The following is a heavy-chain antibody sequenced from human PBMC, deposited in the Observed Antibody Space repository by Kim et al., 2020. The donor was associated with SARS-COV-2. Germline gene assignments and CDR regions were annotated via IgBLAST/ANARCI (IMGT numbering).Heavy chain of an antibody. CDR3: ARDQSRITIFGVVINYYYMDV. D-gene: IGHD3-3*01. Sequence: GGSLRLSCAASGFSFSSYWMSWVRQAPGKGLEWVANIKQDGSDKYYVDSVTGRFTISRDNAKNKLYPQMNSLRAEDTAVYYCARDQSRITIFGVVINYYYMDVWDKGTTVTVSS. V-gene: IGHV3-7*01. CDR2: IKQDGSDK. CDR1: GFSFSSYW. J-gene: IGHJ6*03.